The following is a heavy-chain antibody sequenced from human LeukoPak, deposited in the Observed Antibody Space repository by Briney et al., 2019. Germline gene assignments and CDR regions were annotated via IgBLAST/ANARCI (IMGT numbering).Heavy chain of an antibody. D-gene: IGHD2-15*01. J-gene: IGHJ4*02. CDR3: ANRYCSGGSCYFDN. CDR1: GFIFSDYA. V-gene: IGHV3-23*01. Sequence: GGSLRLSCAASGFIFSDYAMNWVRQAPGKGLEWVSSITASSGNTFYADPVKGRFTISRENSKNTLYLQMNSLRTEDTAIYYCANRYCSGGSCYFDNWGQGTLVTVSS. CDR2: ITASSGNT.